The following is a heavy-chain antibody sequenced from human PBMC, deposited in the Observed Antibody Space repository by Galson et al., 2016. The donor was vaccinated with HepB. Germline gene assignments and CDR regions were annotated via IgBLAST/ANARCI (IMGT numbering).Heavy chain of an antibody. D-gene: IGHD6-19*01. J-gene: IGHJ4*02. V-gene: IGHV3-48*02. CDR1: GFTLSSCS. CDR3: ARDFYPITVAATVFDY. Sequence: SPRLSCAASGFTLSSCSMNWVRQAPGKGLEWVSYISSSSSTIYYADSMKGRFTISRDNAKNSLYLQMNSLRDEDTAVYYCARDFYPITVAATVFDYWGQGTLVTVSS. CDR2: ISSSSSTI.